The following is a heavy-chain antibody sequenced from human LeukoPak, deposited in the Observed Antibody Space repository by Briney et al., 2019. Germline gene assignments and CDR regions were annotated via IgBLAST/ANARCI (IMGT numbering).Heavy chain of an antibody. Sequence: SETLSLTCTVSGGSIGSSSYYWGWIRQPPGKGLEWIGSIYYSGSTYYNPSLKSRVTISVDTSKNQFSLKLGSVTAADTAVYYCASLDTYYYDFDPWGQGTLVTVSS. CDR3: ASLDTYYYDFDP. V-gene: IGHV4-39*01. D-gene: IGHD3-22*01. J-gene: IGHJ5*02. CDR1: GGSIGSSSYY. CDR2: IYYSGST.